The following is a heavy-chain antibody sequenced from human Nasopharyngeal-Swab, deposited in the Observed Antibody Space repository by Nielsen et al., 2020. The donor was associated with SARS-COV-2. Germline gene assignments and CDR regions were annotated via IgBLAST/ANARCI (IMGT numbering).Heavy chain of an antibody. CDR1: GFIFSSYG. CDR2: ISYDGSNK. D-gene: IGHD2-21*01. Sequence: GGSLRLSCAASGFIFSSYGMHWVRQAPSKGLEWVAVISYDGSNKYYADSVKGRFTISRDNSKNTLYLQMNSLRAEDTAVYYCAKEGRPGASLFPDYWGQGTLVTVSS. CDR3: AKEGRPGASLFPDY. J-gene: IGHJ4*02. V-gene: IGHV3-30*18.